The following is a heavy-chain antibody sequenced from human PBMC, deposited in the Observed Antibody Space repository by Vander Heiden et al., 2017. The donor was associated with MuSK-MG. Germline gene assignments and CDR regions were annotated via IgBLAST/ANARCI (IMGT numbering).Heavy chain of an antibody. CDR1: GGTFSSYA. CDR3: ARGTGIGAFDI. D-gene: IGHD1-1*01. Sequence: QVQLVQSGAEVKKPGSSVKASCKASGGTFSSYAISWVRQAPGQGLEWMGGIIPILGIANDAQKFQGRVTITADKATSTAYMEMSRMRSEDTAVDYVARGTGIGAFDIRGQGTLVTVYS. V-gene: IGHV1-69*10. J-gene: IGHJ3*02. CDR2: IIPILGIA.